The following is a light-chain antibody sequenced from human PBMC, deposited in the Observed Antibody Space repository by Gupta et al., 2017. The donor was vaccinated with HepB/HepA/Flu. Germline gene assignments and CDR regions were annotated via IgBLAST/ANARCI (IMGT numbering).Light chain of an antibody. Sequence: DVVVTHSPLSLPVTLGQPASISCRSSQSLVSVDGNTYLNWFHQRPGQSPRRLIYKVSNRDSGVPDRFSGSGSGTDFTLKISRVEAEDVGVYYCRQGKHWPQNFGQGTKLEIK. CDR3: RQGKHWPQN. V-gene: IGKV2-30*01. J-gene: IGKJ2*01. CDR1: QSLVSVDGNTY. CDR2: KVS.